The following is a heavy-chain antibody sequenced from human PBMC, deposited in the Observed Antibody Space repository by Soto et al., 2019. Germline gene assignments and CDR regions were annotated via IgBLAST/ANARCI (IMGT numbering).Heavy chain of an antibody. CDR3: GGNYCSGYRAFGY. V-gene: IGHV1-69*02. CDR2: VNPIVSMS. CDR1: GDTFNFYS. J-gene: IGHJ4*02. Sequence: QVQLVQSGAEVKRPGSSVKVSCKASGDTFNFYSINWVRQAPGLGLEWMGRVNPIVSMSNYAQKFQGRVTMTGDNSTRTAHHELSSLRSEDKAIFYCGGNYCSGYRAFGYLGQGAPGTVPS. D-gene: IGHD3-3*01.